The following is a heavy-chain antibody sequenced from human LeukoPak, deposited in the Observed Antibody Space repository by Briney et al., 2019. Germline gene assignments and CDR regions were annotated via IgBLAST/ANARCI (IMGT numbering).Heavy chain of an antibody. Sequence: PGGSLRLSCTASGFTFNIYAMSWVRQPPGKGLEWIGYIYYSGSTNYNPSLKSRVTISVDTSKKQFSLKLSSVTAADTAVYYCARGGYYYDTPFDYWGQGTLVTVSS. J-gene: IGHJ4*02. V-gene: IGHV4-59*01. CDR3: ARGGYYYDTPFDY. CDR1: GFTFNIYA. CDR2: IYYSGST. D-gene: IGHD3-22*01.